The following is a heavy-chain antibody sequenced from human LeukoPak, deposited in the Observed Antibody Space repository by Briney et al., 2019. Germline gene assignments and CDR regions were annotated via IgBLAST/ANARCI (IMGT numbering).Heavy chain of an antibody. J-gene: IGHJ1*01. CDR2: ISAYNGNT. Sequence: ASVKVSCKASGYTFTSYGISWVRQAPGQGLEWVGWISAYNGNTNYAQKLQGRVTMTTDTSTSTAYMELRSLRSDDTAVYYCARARAVRGSSSWYPPEYFQHWGQGTLVTVSS. CDR3: ARARAVRGSSSWYPPEYFQH. D-gene: IGHD6-13*01. CDR1: GYTFTSYG. V-gene: IGHV1-18*01.